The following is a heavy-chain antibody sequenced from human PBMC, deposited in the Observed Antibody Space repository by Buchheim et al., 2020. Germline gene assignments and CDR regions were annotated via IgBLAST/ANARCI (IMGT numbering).Heavy chain of an antibody. J-gene: IGHJ6*02. CDR1: GYTITSYY. D-gene: IGHD3-22*01. Sequence: QVQLVQSGAEVKKPGASVKVSCKASGYTITSYYMHWVRQAPGQGLEWMGWINPNNGDTNYAQKFQGRVTMTRDTSISTVYMELSRLRSDDTAVYYCARFHDDTSMDVWGQGNT. CDR3: ARFHDDTSMDV. CDR2: INPNNGDT. V-gene: IGHV1-2*02.